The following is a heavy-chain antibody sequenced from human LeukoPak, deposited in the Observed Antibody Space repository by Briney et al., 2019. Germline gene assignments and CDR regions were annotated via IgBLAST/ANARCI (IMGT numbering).Heavy chain of an antibody. CDR2: ISGSGGST. Sequence: GGSLRLSCAASGFTFSDYYMSWIRQAPGKGLEWVSAISGSGGSTYYADSVKGRFTISRDNSKNTLYLQMNRLRAEDTAVYYCAKTAGNDYSNYHSDETSGMDVWGQGTTVTVSS. J-gene: IGHJ6*02. V-gene: IGHV3-23*01. CDR1: GFTFSDYY. CDR3: AKTAGNDYSNYHSDETSGMDV. D-gene: IGHD4-11*01.